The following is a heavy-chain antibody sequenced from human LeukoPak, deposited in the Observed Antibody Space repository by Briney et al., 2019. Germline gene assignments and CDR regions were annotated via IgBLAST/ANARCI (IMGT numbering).Heavy chain of an antibody. J-gene: IGHJ4*02. Sequence: SETLSLTCAVSGGSISSGGYSWSWIRQPPGKGLEWIGYIYHSGSTYYNPSLKSRVTISVDRSKNQFSLKLSSVTAADTAVYYCARHVPMGATPGDWGQGTLVTVSS. V-gene: IGHV4-30-2*01. CDR2: IYHSGST. CDR1: GGSISSGGYS. CDR3: ARHVPMGATPGD. D-gene: IGHD1-26*01.